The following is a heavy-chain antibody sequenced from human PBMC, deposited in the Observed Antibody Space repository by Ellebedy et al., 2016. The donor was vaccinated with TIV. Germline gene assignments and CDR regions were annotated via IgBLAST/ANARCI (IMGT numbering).Heavy chain of an antibody. CDR3: VRRSGSYFDY. CDR2: IKDDGTEK. D-gene: IGHD3-10*01. Sequence: GESLKISCAASGFTFSRYWMNWVRQAPGKGLEWVANIKDDGTEKYYLESVKGRFTISRDNARNSLFLQMNSLTTEDTAVYYCVRRSGSYFDYWGQGTLLTVPS. J-gene: IGHJ4*02. CDR1: GFTFSRYW. V-gene: IGHV3-7*01.